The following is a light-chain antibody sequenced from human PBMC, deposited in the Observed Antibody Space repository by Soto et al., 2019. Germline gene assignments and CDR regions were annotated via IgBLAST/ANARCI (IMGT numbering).Light chain of an antibody. CDR3: QQYYSYL. CDR1: QGISSY. CDR2: AAS. J-gene: IGKJ4*01. V-gene: IGKV1-8*01. Sequence: AIRMTQSPSSLSASTGDRVTITCRASQGISSYLAWYQQKPGKAPKLLIYAASTLQSGVPSRFSGSGSGTDFTLTISCLQSEDFATYYCQQYYSYLFGGGTKVEIK.